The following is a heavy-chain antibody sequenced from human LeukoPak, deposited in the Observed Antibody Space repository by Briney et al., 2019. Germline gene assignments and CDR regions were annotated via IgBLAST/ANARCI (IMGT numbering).Heavy chain of an antibody. CDR2: IYYSGNT. CDR3: ARGPGSDSSGRRFDP. CDR1: GGSISSGDYY. D-gene: IGHD3-22*01. V-gene: IGHV4-30-4*08. J-gene: IGHJ5*02. Sequence: PSQTLSLTCTVSGGSISSGDYYWSWVRQPPGKGLEWIGYIYYSGNTYYNPSLKSRLTISVDTSKNQFSLKLNSVTAADTAVYYCARGPGSDSSGRRFDPWGQGTLVTVSS.